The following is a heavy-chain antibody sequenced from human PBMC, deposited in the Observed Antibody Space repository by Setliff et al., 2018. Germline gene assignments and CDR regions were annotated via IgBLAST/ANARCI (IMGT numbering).Heavy chain of an antibody. CDR1: GFTFSTYW. CDR3: ARVGSKPQLGWFDP. D-gene: IGHD1-26*01. V-gene: IGHV3-74*03. J-gene: IGHJ5*02. CDR2: ISTDGSSI. Sequence: GGSLRLSCVTSGFTFSTYWMHWVRQAPGQGLVWVARISTDGSSITYADSVKGRFTISRDNARNTLYLQMNSLTAEDTAVYYCARVGSKPQLGWFDPWGQGTLVTGSS.